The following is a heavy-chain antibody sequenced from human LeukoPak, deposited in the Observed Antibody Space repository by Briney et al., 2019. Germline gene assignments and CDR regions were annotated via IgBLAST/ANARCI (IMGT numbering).Heavy chain of an antibody. V-gene: IGHV4-4*09. Sequence: SETLSLTCTVSGGSISSYYWSWIRQPPGKGLEWIGYIYTSGSTNYNPSLKSRVTISVDTSKNQFSLKLSSVTAADTAVYYCARVSEMATSYYFDYWGQGTLVTVSS. J-gene: IGHJ4*02. CDR2: IYTSGST. D-gene: IGHD5-24*01. CDR1: GGSISSYY. CDR3: ARVSEMATSYYFDY.